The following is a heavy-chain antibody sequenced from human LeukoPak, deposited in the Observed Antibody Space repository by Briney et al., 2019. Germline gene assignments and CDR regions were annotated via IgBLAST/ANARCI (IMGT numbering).Heavy chain of an antibody. V-gene: IGHV3-48*01. CDR1: GGTFSSYS. D-gene: IGHD3-16*01. Sequence: GGSLRLPCAASGGTFSSYSMKWGRQAPGEGLEGGSYISSSSRTIYYADSVKGRVTISRDNAKNSLSLQMHTLRAEETAVYDCARGLRLSSPDYWGQATLVTVSS. CDR3: ARGLRLSSPDY. J-gene: IGHJ4*02. CDR2: ISSSSRTI.